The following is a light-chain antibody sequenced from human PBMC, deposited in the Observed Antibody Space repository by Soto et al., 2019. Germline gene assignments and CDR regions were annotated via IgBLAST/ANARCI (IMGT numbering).Light chain of an antibody. Sequence: ERVMTQSPATLSVSPGERATLSCRASQSVSSNLAWYQQKPGQAPRLLIYGASTRATGIPARFSGSGSGTEFTLTFSSLQSEDFAVYYCQQYNNWPPTFGQGTKLEIK. V-gene: IGKV3-15*01. CDR3: QQYNNWPPT. CDR1: QSVSSN. J-gene: IGKJ2*01. CDR2: GAS.